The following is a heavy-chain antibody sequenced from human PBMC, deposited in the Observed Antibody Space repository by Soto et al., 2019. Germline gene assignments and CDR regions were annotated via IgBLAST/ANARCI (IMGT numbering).Heavy chain of an antibody. CDR3: AHVFNSNSGSYRYFDY. CDR1: GFSLTTGGVG. J-gene: IGHJ4*02. D-gene: IGHD3-16*02. Sequence: QITLKESGPPLVNPTQTLTLTCTFSGFSLTTGGVGVGWIRQPPGKALEWLALIYWDDDKRYSPSLKRRLTITKDTSKNQVVLTLTNMDPVDTATFYCAHVFNSNSGSYRYFDYWGQGTLVTVSS. V-gene: IGHV2-5*02. CDR2: IYWDDDK.